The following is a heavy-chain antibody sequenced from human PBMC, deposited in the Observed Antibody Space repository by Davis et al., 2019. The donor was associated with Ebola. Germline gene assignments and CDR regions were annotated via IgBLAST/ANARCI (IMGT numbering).Heavy chain of an antibody. CDR2: INAGNGNT. V-gene: IGHV1-3*01. Sequence: ASVKVSCKASGYTFTSYAMHWVRQAPGQRLEWMGWINAGNGNTKYSQKFQGRVTITRDTSASTAYMELSSLRSEDTAVYYCARVLGDYDFWSGYPRNWFDPWGQGTLVTVSS. D-gene: IGHD3-3*01. J-gene: IGHJ5*02. CDR3: ARVLGDYDFWSGYPRNWFDP. CDR1: GYTFTSYA.